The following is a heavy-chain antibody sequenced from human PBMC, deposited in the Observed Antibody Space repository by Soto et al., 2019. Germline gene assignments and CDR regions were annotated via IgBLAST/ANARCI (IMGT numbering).Heavy chain of an antibody. Sequence: SVKVSCKASEGTSNNHAVSWVRQAPGQGLEWMGGIIPIFGTSRYAQKLQGRVTIAADESTGSAYVELTSLRSEDTAIYYCATGLKEDYFNYWGQGTLVTVSS. J-gene: IGHJ4*02. V-gene: IGHV1-69*13. CDR3: ATGLKEDYFNY. CDR1: EGTSNNHA. CDR2: IIPIFGTS.